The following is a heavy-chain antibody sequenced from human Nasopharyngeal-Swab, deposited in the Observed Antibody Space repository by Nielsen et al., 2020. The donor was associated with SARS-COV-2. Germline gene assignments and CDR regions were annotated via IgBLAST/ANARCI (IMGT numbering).Heavy chain of an antibody. V-gene: IGHV4-34*01. CDR3: ARGKNYVWGTYRYNGWFDP. CDR2: VNHSGST. CDR1: GGSFSGYY. Sequence: SETLSLTCAVSGGSFSGYYWSWIRQPPGKGLEWIGEVNHSGSTYYNPFLKSRVTISVDTSKNQFSLKLSSVTAADTAVYYCARGKNYVWGTYRYNGWFDPWGQGTLVTVSS. D-gene: IGHD3-16*02. J-gene: IGHJ5*02.